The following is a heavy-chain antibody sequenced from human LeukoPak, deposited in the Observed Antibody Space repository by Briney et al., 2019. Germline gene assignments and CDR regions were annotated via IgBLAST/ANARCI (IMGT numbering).Heavy chain of an antibody. D-gene: IGHD3/OR15-3a*01. Sequence: GGSLRLSCAASGFTFSNAWMGWVRQAPGKGLEWVGRIKSKTDGGTTDYAAPVKGRFTISRDDSKNTLYPQMNSLKTEDTAVYYCARDKRRDWSVFDYWGQGTLVTVSS. J-gene: IGHJ4*02. V-gene: IGHV3-15*01. CDR1: GFTFSNAW. CDR2: IKSKTDGGTT. CDR3: ARDKRRDWSVFDY.